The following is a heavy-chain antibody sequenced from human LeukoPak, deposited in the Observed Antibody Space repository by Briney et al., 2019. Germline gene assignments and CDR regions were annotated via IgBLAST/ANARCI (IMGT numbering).Heavy chain of an antibody. Sequence: ASVKVSXKASGYTFTGYYMHWMRQAPGQGLEWMGRINPNSGGTNYAQKFQGRVTMTRDTSISTAYMELSRLRSDDTAVYYCARGGDSSGWHDGGFDYWGQGTLVTVSS. D-gene: IGHD6-19*01. CDR1: GYTFTGYY. CDR2: INPNSGGT. V-gene: IGHV1-2*06. J-gene: IGHJ4*02. CDR3: ARGGDSSGWHDGGFDY.